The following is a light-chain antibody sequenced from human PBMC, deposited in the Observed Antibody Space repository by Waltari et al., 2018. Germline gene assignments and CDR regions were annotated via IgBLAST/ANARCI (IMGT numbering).Light chain of an antibody. V-gene: IGKV1-12*01. J-gene: IGKJ1*01. CDR1: LGISRW. CDR2: PAS. CDR3: LQANSFPWT. Sequence: DIQMTQSPSSVSASVGDSVSITCRASLGISRWLGWYQQKPGKAPKLLIYPASSLRSGVPSRFSGSGSGTDFTLTISSLQPEDFATYYCLQANSFPWTFGQGTKVE.